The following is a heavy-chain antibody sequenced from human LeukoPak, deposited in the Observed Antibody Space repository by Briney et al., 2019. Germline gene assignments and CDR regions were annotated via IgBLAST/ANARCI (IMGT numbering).Heavy chain of an antibody. CDR1: GYTFSTYH. D-gene: IGHD3-22*01. J-gene: IGHJ4*02. Sequence: GASVKVSCKASGYTFSTYHIHWVRQAPGQGLEWMGWINPNSGGTNYAQKFQGRVTMTRDTSISTAYMELSRLRSDDTAVYYCAREERVDSSGPLDYWGQGTLVTVSS. V-gene: IGHV1-2*02. CDR2: INPNSGGT. CDR3: AREERVDSSGPLDY.